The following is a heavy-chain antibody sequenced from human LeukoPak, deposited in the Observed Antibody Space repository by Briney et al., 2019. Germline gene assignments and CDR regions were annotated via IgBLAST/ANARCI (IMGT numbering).Heavy chain of an antibody. Sequence: SETLSLTCTVSGGSISSYYWSWIRQPPGKGLEWIGYIYYIGSTNYNPSLKSRVTISVDTSKNQFSLKLSSVTAADTAVYYCARTIFGVPNYFDYWGQGTLVTVSS. J-gene: IGHJ4*02. D-gene: IGHD3-3*01. CDR1: GGSISSYY. V-gene: IGHV4-59*08. CDR3: ARTIFGVPNYFDY. CDR2: IYYIGST.